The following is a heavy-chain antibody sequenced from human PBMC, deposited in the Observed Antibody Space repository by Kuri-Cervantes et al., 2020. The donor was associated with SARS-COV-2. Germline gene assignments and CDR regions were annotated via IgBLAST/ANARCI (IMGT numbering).Heavy chain of an antibody. CDR3: ARGGMVRGVHYYYYYYMDV. J-gene: IGHJ6*03. CDR1: GFTFSSYD. D-gene: IGHD3-10*01. V-gene: IGHV3-13*04. CDR2: IGTAGDT. Sequence: GESLKISCAASGFTFSSYDMHWVRQATGKGLEWVSAIGTAGDTYYPGSVKGRFTISRENAKNSLYLQMNSLRAGDTAVHYCARGGMVRGVHYYYYYYMDVWGKGTTVTVSS.